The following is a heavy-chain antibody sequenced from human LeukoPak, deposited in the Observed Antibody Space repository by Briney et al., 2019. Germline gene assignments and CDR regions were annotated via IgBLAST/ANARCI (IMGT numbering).Heavy chain of an antibody. J-gene: IGHJ6*03. D-gene: IGHD2-2*01. CDR2: IYYSGST. Sequence: PSETLSLTCTVSGGSISSSSYYWGWIRQPPGKGLEWIGSIYYSGSTYYNPSLKSRVTISVDTSKNQFSLKLSSVTAADTAVYYCARVGSIYYYYYYMDVWGKGTTVTVSS. V-gene: IGHV4-39*07. CDR1: GGSISSSSYY. CDR3: ARVGSIYYYYYYMDV.